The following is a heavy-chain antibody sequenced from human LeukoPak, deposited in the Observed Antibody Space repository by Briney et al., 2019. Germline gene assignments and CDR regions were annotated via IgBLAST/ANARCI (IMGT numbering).Heavy chain of an antibody. CDR1: GGTFSTYA. CDR2: IIPILETA. Sequence: SVKVSCKASGGTFSTYAISWVRQAPGQGLEWMGGIIPILETANYAQKFQGRVTITADKSTTTAYMELSSLRSEDTAVYYCARDLYHWEYYYGSGSYYSTYHMDVWGKGTTVTVSS. D-gene: IGHD3-10*01. J-gene: IGHJ6*03. CDR3: ARDLYHWEYYYGSGSYYSTYHMDV. V-gene: IGHV1-69*10.